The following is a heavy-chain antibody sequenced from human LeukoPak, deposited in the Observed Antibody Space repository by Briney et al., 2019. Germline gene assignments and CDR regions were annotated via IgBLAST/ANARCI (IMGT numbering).Heavy chain of an antibody. CDR1: GYTFTGYY. J-gene: IGHJ4*02. CDR2: INTNSGGT. V-gene: IGHV1-2*02. D-gene: IGHD3-22*01. CDR3: ARGTETYYYDSSGYLPIDY. Sequence: ASVKVSCKASGYTFTGYYMHWVRQAPGQGLEWMGWINTNSGGTNYAQKFQGRVTMTRDTSISTAYMELSRLRSDDTAVYYCARGTETYYYDSSGYLPIDYWGQGTLVTVSS.